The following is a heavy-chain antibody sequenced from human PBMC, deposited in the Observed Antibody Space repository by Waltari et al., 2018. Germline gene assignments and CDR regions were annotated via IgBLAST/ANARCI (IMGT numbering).Heavy chain of an antibody. CDR2: ISSSRSYI. CDR1: GFPFSSSS. J-gene: IGHJ4*02. Sequence: EVQLVESGGGLVKPGGSLRLSCAASGFPFSSSSMNWVRPAPGKGLEWVSSISSSRSYIYYADSLKGRFTISRDNAKNSLYLQMNSLRAEDTAVYYCARVNYGDYGACDYWGQGTLVTVSS. CDR3: ARVNYGDYGACDY. D-gene: IGHD4-17*01. V-gene: IGHV3-21*01.